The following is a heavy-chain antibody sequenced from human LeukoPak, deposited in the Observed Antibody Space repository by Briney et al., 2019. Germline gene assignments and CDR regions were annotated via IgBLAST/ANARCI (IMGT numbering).Heavy chain of an antibody. Sequence: SETLSLTCAVSVYSISSGYYWGWIRPRPGNGLEGMGNIYHSWSTYYNPSLKSRVTISVDTSKNQFSLKLSSVTAADTAVYYCARMTEYSSSADAFDIWGQGTMVTVSS. CDR3: ARMTEYSSSADAFDI. J-gene: IGHJ3*02. V-gene: IGHV4-38-2*01. D-gene: IGHD6-6*01. CDR2: IYHSWST. CDR1: VYSISSGYY.